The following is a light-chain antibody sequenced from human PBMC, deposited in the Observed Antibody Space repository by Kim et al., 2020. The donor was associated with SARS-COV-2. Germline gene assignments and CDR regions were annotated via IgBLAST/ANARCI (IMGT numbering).Light chain of an antibody. J-gene: IGKJ1*01. Sequence: EIVMTQSPATLSVSPGERATLSCRASQSVRSNLAWYQQKPGQAPRLLIYGASTRATGIPARFSDSGSGTEFTLTISSLQSEDFAVYYCQQYNNWLTWTFGQGTKVDIK. CDR1: QSVRSN. V-gene: IGKV3-15*01. CDR2: GAS. CDR3: QQYNNWLTWT.